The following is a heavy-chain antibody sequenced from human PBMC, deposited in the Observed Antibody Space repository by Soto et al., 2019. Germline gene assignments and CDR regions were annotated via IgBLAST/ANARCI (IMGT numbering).Heavy chain of an antibody. CDR3: ARDGGGSSPYYYYGMDV. J-gene: IGHJ6*02. D-gene: IGHD1-26*01. V-gene: IGHV1-8*02. Sequence: ASVKVSCKASGGTFSSYAISWVRQATGQGLEWMGWMNPYSGNTGYAQKFQGRVTVTRNTSISTVYMELSGLRPDDTAVYYCARDGGGSSPYYYYGMDVWGQGTTVTVSS. CDR1: GGTFSSYA. CDR2: MNPYSGNT.